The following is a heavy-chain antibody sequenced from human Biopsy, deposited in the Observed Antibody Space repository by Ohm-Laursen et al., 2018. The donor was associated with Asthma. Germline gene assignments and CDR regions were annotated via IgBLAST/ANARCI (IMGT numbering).Heavy chain of an antibody. Sequence: SQTLSLTCAVSGGSITSSSYYWGWIRQPPGKGMEWIGSMYHSGSPYYHPSLKSRATISVDTSKNQLSLKMSSVTAADTAVYFCVRHQYSSSWSTFDYRGQGALVTVSS. CDR3: VRHQYSSSWSTFDY. V-gene: IGHV4-39*01. CDR1: GGSITSSSYY. J-gene: IGHJ4*02. CDR2: MYHSGSP. D-gene: IGHD3-22*01.